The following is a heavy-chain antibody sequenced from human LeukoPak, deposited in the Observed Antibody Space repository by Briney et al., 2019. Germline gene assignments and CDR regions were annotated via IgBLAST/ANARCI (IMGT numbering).Heavy chain of an antibody. V-gene: IGHV3-48*04. J-gene: IGHJ4*02. Sequence: GGSLRLSCAASGFTFNSYTMNWVRQAPGKGLEWISYISSTGNTIYYVDSVQGRFTISRDNAKNSLYLQMNSLRAEDTAVYYCARGRYCSGHNCYFDYWGQGTLVTVSS. CDR1: GFTFNSYT. CDR2: ISSTGNTI. D-gene: IGHD2-15*01. CDR3: ARGRYCSGHNCYFDY.